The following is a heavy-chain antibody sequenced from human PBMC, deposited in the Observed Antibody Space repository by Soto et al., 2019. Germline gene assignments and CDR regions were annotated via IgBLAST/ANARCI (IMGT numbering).Heavy chain of an antibody. Sequence: QVQLQESGPGLVQPSQTVTLTCSVSGGSISNDDYYWSWIRQPPGRGLEWIGYMTYSGSTYYNPSLKNRVIMSLGTFNNQFSLNLRSVTAADMAIYYCARVGTISGIVTNNWFDPWGQGILVTVSS. CDR3: ARVGTISGIVTNNWFDP. CDR1: GGSISNDDYY. CDR2: MTYSGST. V-gene: IGHV4-30-4*01. J-gene: IGHJ5*02. D-gene: IGHD3-3*01.